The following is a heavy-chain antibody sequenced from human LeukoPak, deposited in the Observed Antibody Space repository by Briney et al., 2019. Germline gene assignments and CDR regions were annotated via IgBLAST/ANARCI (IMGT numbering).Heavy chain of an antibody. D-gene: IGHD3-10*01. V-gene: IGHV3-NL1*01. CDR3: ARGGFDPYYYYYMDV. CDR2: IYSGGST. CDR1: GFTFSSYG. Sequence: GGSLRLSCAASGFTFSSYGMHWVRQAPGKGLEWVSVIYSGGSTYYADSVKGRFTISRDNSKNTLYLQMNSLRAEDTAVYYCARGGFDPYYYYYMDVWGKGTTVTISS. J-gene: IGHJ6*03.